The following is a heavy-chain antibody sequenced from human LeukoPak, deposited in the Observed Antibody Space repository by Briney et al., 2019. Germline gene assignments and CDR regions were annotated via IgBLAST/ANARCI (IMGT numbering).Heavy chain of an antibody. CDR3: TTEYRDSSGWYGAFDI. D-gene: IGHD6-19*01. J-gene: IGHJ3*02. CDR1: GFISTNAW. CDR2: IKSKTDGGAT. V-gene: IGHV3-15*01. Sequence: GGSLRFSCAASGFISTNAWMSWVRQAPGKGLEWVGRIKSKTDGGATDFAAPVKGRFTISRDDSKNTLYLQMNSLKIEDTAVYYCTTEYRDSSGWYGAFDIWGHGTMGTVSS.